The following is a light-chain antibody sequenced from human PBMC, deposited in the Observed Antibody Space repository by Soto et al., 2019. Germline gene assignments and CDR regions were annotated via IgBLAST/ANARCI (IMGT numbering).Light chain of an antibody. CDR1: QSVNSNY. CDR3: QQYGSSPYT. J-gene: IGKJ2*01. CDR2: GAS. Sequence: EIVLTQSPGTLSLSPGERATLSCRASQSVNSNYLAWYQQKPGQAPRLLIYGASYRATGIPDRFSGSGSGTAFTLTISILEPEDFAVYYYQQYGSSPYTFGQGTKLDIK. V-gene: IGKV3-20*01.